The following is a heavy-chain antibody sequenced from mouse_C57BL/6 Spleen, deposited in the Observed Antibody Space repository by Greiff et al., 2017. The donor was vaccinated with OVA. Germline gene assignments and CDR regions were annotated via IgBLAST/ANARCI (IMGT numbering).Heavy chain of an antibody. Sequence: QVQLKQPGAELVRPGTSVKLSCKASGYTFTSYWMHWVKQRPGQGLEWIGVIDPSDSYTNYNQKFKGKATLTVDTSSSTAYMQLSSLTSEDSAVYYCAREGAYPTGWGQGTTLTVSS. D-gene: IGHD2-10*01. J-gene: IGHJ2*01. CDR2: IDPSDSYT. CDR1: GYTFTSYW. CDR3: AREGAYPTG. V-gene: IGHV1-59*01.